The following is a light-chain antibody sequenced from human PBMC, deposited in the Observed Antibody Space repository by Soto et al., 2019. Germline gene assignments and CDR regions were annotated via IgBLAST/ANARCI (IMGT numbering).Light chain of an antibody. Sequence: EIVMTQSASTLSSSTGERATLSWRASQSDGSNFVAWYQQKPGQAPRLLIYASVNRATGIPDRFSGSASGTDFTLTINRLEPEDFAVYYCQLYANSPPFGQGTRLEI. V-gene: IGKV3-20*01. CDR3: QLYANSPP. CDR1: QSDGSNF. CDR2: ASV. J-gene: IGKJ5*01.